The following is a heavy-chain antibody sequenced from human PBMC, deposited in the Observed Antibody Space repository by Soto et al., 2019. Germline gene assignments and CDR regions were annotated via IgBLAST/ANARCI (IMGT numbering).Heavy chain of an antibody. J-gene: IGHJ4*02. V-gene: IGHV1-18*01. D-gene: IGHD2-2*01. CDR3: AKEYCDTSRCFLPDY. CDR1: GYTFTTFG. CDR2: IDPKNGNT. Sequence: QVQLVQSGAEVKEPGASVKVSCKASGYTFTTFGISWVRQAPGQGLEWMGWIDPKNGNTKDAQKFQGRVTMNTETSTSTAYMELRSLRSDDTAVYFCAKEYCDTSRCFLPDYWGQGALVTVSS.